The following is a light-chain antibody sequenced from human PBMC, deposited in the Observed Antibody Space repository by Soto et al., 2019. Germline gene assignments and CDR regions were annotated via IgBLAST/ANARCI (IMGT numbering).Light chain of an antibody. J-gene: IGLJ1*01. CDR3: CSYTSSRTYV. CDR1: ISDVGAYIY. V-gene: IGLV2-14*01. Sequence: QAVLTQPSSLSGSPGQSITISCTGTISDVGAYIYVSWYQHHPGKAPKVMIYEVTNRPSGVSDRFSGSKSGNTASLTISGLQAEDEADYYCCSYTSSRTYVFGTGTKVTVL. CDR2: EVT.